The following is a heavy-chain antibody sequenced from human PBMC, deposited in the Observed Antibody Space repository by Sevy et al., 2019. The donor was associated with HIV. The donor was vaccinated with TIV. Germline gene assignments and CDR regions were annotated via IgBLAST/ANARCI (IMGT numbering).Heavy chain of an antibody. J-gene: IGHJ6*02. Sequence: ASVKVSCKASGYTFTSYDINWVRQATGQGLEWMGWMNPNSGNTGYAQKFQGRVTMTRNISISTAYMELSSLRSEDTAVYYCARGPQSVYDDFWSGYYDRYYYYGMDVWGQGTTVTVSS. CDR3: ARGPQSVYDDFWSGYYDRYYYYGMDV. D-gene: IGHD3-3*01. V-gene: IGHV1-8*01. CDR1: GYTFTSYD. CDR2: MNPNSGNT.